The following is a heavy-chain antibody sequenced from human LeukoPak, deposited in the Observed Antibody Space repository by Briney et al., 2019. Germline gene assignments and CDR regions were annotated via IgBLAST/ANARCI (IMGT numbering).Heavy chain of an antibody. CDR3: AKYPLGDFIYSYFDS. Sequence: SLRLTPTAHPYSYCSFGTRRARHTPRKGLLGLSGISWNSGSIGYADSVKGRFTISRDNAKISLYLQMSSLRPEDTALYYCAKYPLGDFIYSYFDSWGQGTLVTISS. D-gene: IGHD3-16*01. V-gene: IGHV3-9*01. CDR1: PYSYCSFG. CDR2: ISWNSGSI. J-gene: IGHJ4*02.